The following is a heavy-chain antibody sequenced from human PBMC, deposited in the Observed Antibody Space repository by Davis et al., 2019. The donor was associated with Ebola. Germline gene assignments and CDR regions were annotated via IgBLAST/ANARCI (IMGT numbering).Heavy chain of an antibody. CDR2: IYPGDSNI. D-gene: IGHD3-16*02. V-gene: IGHV5-51*01. CDR1: GYSFTNYW. Sequence: GESLKISCKGSGYSFTNYWIGWVRQMPGKGLEWMGIIYPGDSNIKYSPSFQGQVTISADKSINTAYLQWSSLTASDTAMYYCARHGSYDYIWGSYRKTHFDYWGQGTLVTVSS. J-gene: IGHJ4*02. CDR3: ARHGSYDYIWGSYRKTHFDY.